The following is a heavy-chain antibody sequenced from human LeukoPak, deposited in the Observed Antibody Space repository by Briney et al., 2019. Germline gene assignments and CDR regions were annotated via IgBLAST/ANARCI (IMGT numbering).Heavy chain of an antibody. D-gene: IGHD3-22*01. CDR2: ISWDGGST. CDR3: AKGENYYDSTDFDY. Sequence: PGGSLRLSCAASGFTFDDYAMHWVRQAPGKGLEWVSLISWDGGSTYYADSVKGRFTISRDNSKNSLYLQMNSLRAEDTALYYCAKGENYYDSTDFDYWGQGTLVTVSS. V-gene: IGHV3-43D*03. CDR1: GFTFDDYA. J-gene: IGHJ4*02.